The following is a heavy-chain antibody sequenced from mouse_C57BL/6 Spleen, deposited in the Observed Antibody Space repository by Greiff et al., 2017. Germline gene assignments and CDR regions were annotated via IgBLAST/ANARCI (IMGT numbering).Heavy chain of an antibody. CDR2: IYPGSGST. Sequence: QVQLQQPGAELVKPGASVKMSCKASGYTFTSYWITWVKQRPGQGLEWIGDIYPGSGSTNYNEKFKSKATLTVDTSSSTAYMQLSSLTSEDSAVYYCARQNDGYGHYYAMDYWGQGTSVTVSS. CDR1: GYTFTSYW. CDR3: ARQNDGYGHYYAMDY. D-gene: IGHD2-2*01. V-gene: IGHV1-55*01. J-gene: IGHJ4*01.